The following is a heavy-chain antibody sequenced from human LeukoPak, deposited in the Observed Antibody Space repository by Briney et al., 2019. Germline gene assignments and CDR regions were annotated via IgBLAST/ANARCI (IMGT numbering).Heavy chain of an antibody. CDR1: GFTFVDYG. D-gene: IGHD3-3*01. V-gene: IGHV3-49*04. CDR2: IKSRAYGGTS. J-gene: IGHJ4*02. CDR3: TRDEVFWSGSIFDY. Sequence: GRSLRLSCTPSGFTFVDYGLSWVRQAPGKGLEWVGPIKSRAYGGTSEYAASVKGRFTISRDDSKNIAYLQMNSLKTEDTAVYYCTRDEVFWSGSIFDYWGQGTLVTVSS.